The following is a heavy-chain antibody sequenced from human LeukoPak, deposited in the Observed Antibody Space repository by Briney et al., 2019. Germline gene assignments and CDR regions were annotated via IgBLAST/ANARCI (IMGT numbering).Heavy chain of an antibody. CDR2: FNGRGDST. V-gene: IGHV3-23*01. D-gene: IGHD3-16*01. J-gene: IGHJ4*02. CDR3: ARGANPKTFFYVWGSHYYFDY. Sequence: PGGSLRLSCEVSGFTFSHYGMSWVRQAPGKGPEWVAGFNGRGDSTYYAESVRGRFTISRDTSKNTLYLQMNSLRAEDTAVYYCARGANPKTFFYVWGSHYYFDYWGQGTLVTVSS. CDR1: GFTFSHYG.